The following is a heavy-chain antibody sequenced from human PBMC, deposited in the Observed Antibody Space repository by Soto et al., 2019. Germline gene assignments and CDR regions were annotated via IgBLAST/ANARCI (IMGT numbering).Heavy chain of an antibody. V-gene: IGHV3-30*18. Sequence: GGSLRLSCAASGFTFSSYGMHWVRQAPGKGLEWVAVISYDGSNKYYADSVKGRFTISRDNSKNTLYLQMNSLRAEDTAVYYCAKDPGDYGDYGDAFDIWGQGTMVTVSS. CDR1: GFTFSSYG. D-gene: IGHD4-17*01. J-gene: IGHJ3*02. CDR2: ISYDGSNK. CDR3: AKDPGDYGDYGDAFDI.